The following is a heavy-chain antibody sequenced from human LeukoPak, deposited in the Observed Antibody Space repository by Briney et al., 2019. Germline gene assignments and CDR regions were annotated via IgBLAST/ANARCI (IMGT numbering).Heavy chain of an antibody. CDR3: AKDNVRLRSGLGFDY. V-gene: IGHV3-9*01. CDR1: GFTFDDYA. CDR2: ISWNSGRI. D-gene: IGHD3-3*01. Sequence: GRSLRLSCAASGFTFDDYAMHWVRQAPGKGLEWVSGISWNSGRIGYADSVKGRFTISRDNAKNPLYLQMNSLRAEDTALYYCAKDNVRLRSGLGFDYWGQGTLVTVSS. J-gene: IGHJ4*02.